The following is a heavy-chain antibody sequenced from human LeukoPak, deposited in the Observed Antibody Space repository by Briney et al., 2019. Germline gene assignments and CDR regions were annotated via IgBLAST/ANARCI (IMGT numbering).Heavy chain of an antibody. CDR3: AREYRYNWNGDAFDI. D-gene: IGHD1-20*01. CDR2: ISAYNGNT. V-gene: IGHV1-18*01. CDR1: GYTFTSYA. Sequence: GASVKVSCKASGYTFTSYAMHWVRQAPGQGLEWRGWISAYNGNTNYAQKLQGRVTMTTDTSTSTAYMELRSLRSDDTAVYYCAREYRYNWNGDAFDIWGQGTMVTVSS. J-gene: IGHJ3*02.